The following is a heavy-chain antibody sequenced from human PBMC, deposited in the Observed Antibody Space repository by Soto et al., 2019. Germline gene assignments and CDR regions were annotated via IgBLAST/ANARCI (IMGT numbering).Heavy chain of an antibody. V-gene: IGHV3-49*03. Sequence: PGGSLRLSCTASGFTFGDYAMSWFRQAPGKGLEWVGFIRSKAYGGTTEYAASVKGRFTISRDDSKSIAYLQMNSLKTEDTAVYYCTRDVRYFDWLLWLALTINWFDPWGQGTLVTVSS. CDR3: TRDVRYFDWLLWLALTINWFDP. CDR1: GFTFGDYA. J-gene: IGHJ5*02. CDR2: IRSKAYGGTT. D-gene: IGHD3-9*01.